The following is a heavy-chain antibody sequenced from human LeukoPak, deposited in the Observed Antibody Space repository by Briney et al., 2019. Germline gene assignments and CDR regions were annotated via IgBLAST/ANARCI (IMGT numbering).Heavy chain of an antibody. CDR3: AKDLAVAGTLGWYYYYYGMDV. V-gene: IGHV3-30*18. Sequence: GGSLRLSCAASGFTFSTYGMHWVRQAPGKGLEWVAVISYDGSNKYYADSVKGRFTISRDNSKNTLYLQMNSLRAEGTAVYYCAKDLAVAGTLGWYYYYYGMDVWGQGTTVTVSS. J-gene: IGHJ6*02. CDR1: GFTFSTYG. D-gene: IGHD6-19*01. CDR2: ISYDGSNK.